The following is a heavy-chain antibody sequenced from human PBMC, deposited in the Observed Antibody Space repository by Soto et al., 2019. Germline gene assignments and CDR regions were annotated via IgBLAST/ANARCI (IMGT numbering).Heavy chain of an antibody. CDR1: GGSISNYY. V-gene: IGHV4-59*01. CDR3: VKGGSSKFDP. J-gene: IGHJ5*02. CDR2: IFYSGST. Sequence: TSETLSLTCTVSGGSISNYYWSWIRQPPGKGLEWIGCIFYSGSTSYNPSLKSRVTISVDTSKNQFSLKLSSVAAADTAVYYCVKGGSSKFDPWGQGTLVTVSS. D-gene: IGHD1-26*01.